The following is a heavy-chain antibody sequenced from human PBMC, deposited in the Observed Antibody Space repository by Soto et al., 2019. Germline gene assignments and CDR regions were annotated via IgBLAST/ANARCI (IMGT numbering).Heavy chain of an antibody. D-gene: IGHD2-21*01. CDR2: IYYRGST. CDR3: TCSSFVVNDY. J-gene: IGHJ4*02. Sequence: LSLTCTVSRRPISSSSNYWGCIRHPPGKELERIGSIYYRGSTYYNPSLKTRVTISGDTSKNQVSLKRSSVTAEDTAVYYDTCSSFVVNDYWGQGTLVTVS. V-gene: IGHV4-39*01. CDR1: RRPISSSSNY.